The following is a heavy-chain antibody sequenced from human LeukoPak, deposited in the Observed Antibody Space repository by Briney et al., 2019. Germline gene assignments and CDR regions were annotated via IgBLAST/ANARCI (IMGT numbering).Heavy chain of an antibody. CDR2: ISYDGSNK. J-gene: IGHJ6*02. D-gene: IGHD3-9*01. V-gene: IGHV3-30*04. CDR1: GFTFSSYA. CDR3: ARDYDILTGYSRLYYYYGMDV. Sequence: GGSLRLSCAASGFTFSSYAMHWVRQAPGKGLEWVAVISYDGSNKYYADSVKGRFTISRDNSKNTPYLQMNSLRAEDTAVYYCARDYDILTGYSRLYYYYGMDVWGQGTTVTVSS.